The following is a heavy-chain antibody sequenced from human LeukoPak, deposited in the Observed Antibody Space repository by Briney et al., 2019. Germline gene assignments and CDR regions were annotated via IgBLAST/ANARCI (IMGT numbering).Heavy chain of an antibody. Sequence: ASVTVSCKASRYTFTGYYMHWVRQAPGQGREGMGWINPNSGVTDYAQNFQGGVTMTRDTSTSTAYVELSRLRSDDTAVYYCARGTGEGYTYGRYYFDYWGQGTLVTVSS. V-gene: IGHV1-2*02. CDR1: RYTFTGYY. CDR3: ARGTGEGYTYGRYYFDY. J-gene: IGHJ4*02. D-gene: IGHD5-18*01. CDR2: INPNSGVT.